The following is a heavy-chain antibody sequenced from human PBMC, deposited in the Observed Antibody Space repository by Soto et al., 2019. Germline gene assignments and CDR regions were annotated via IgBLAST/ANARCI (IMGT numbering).Heavy chain of an antibody. CDR1: GGSISGYY. CDR3: ARQQLLPFYYAQDV. CDR2: IYCRGST. V-gene: IGHV4-59*01. Sequence: SETLSLSCTVSGGSISGYYWSWIRQPPGKGLEFIGYIYCRGSTNYNPSLKSRVTMSIDTSRNQFSLKVNSVTAADTAVYYCARQQLLPFYYAQDVWGQGTTDPVSS. J-gene: IGHJ6*02. D-gene: IGHD6-13*01.